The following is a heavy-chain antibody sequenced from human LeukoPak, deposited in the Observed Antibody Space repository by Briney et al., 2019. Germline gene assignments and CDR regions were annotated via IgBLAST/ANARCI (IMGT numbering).Heavy chain of an antibody. D-gene: IGHD1-26*01. J-gene: IGHJ6*02. CDR2: IYYSGST. CDR3: ARWEDKDYYGMDV. CDR1: GGSISSYY. V-gene: IGHV4-59*08. Sequence: SETLSLTCTVSGGSISSYYWSWIRQPPGKGLEWIGYIYYSGSTNYNPSLKSRVTISVDTSKNQFSLKLSSVTAADTAVYYCARWEDKDYYGMDVWGQGTTVTVSS.